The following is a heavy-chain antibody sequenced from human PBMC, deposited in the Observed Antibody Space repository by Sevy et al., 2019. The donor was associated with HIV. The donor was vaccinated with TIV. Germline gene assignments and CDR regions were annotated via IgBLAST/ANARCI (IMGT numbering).Heavy chain of an antibody. Sequence: GGSLRLSCAASGFTFSRYGMHWVRQAPGKGLEWVAVISYDGSNKYYAESEKGRFTISRDNSKNTLYLQMNSLRAEDTAVYYCATHYYDSSGYYPFDYWGQGTLVTVSS. J-gene: IGHJ4*02. CDR3: ATHYYDSSGYYPFDY. D-gene: IGHD3-22*01. CDR2: ISYDGSNK. V-gene: IGHV3-30*03. CDR1: GFTFSRYG.